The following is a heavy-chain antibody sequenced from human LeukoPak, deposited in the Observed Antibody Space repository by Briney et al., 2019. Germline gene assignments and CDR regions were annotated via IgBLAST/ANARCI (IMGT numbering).Heavy chain of an antibody. CDR1: SYSISSGYY. Sequence: SETLSLTCSVSSYSISSGYYWGWIRQPPGKGLEWIGSIYHSGISYYNPSLRSRVTISADMSKNQFSLKLSSVTAADTAVYYCARHERAAAGPFDYWGQGTLVTVSS. CDR3: ARHERAAAGPFDY. V-gene: IGHV4-38-2*01. J-gene: IGHJ4*02. D-gene: IGHD6-13*01. CDR2: IYHSGIS.